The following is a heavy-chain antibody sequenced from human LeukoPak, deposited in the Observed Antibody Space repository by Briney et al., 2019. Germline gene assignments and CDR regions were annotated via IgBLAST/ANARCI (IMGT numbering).Heavy chain of an antibody. CDR1: ESTFSSYE. D-gene: IGHD1-26*01. Sequence: GGSLRLSCAASESTFSSYEMNWVRQAPGKGLEWVSYISSSGGTIYYADSVKGRFTISRDNSKNTLYLQMNSLRAEDTAVYYCAREWELGYLDYWGQGTLVTVSS. CDR2: ISSSGGTI. J-gene: IGHJ4*02. V-gene: IGHV3-48*03. CDR3: AREWELGYLDY.